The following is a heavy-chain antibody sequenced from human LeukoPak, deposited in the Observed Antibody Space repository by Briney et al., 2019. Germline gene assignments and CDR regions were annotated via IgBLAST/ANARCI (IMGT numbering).Heavy chain of an antibody. CDR2: IYRNGSI. D-gene: IGHD4-17*01. Sequence: SETLSLTCTVSGGSISSYYWSWIRQPAGKGLEWIGRIYRNGSINYNPTLKSRVTMSVDTSKNQFSLRLSSVTAADTAVYYCARELGYGDSDWGQGTLVTVPS. J-gene: IGHJ4*02. CDR1: GGSISSYY. CDR3: ARELGYGDSD. V-gene: IGHV4-4*07.